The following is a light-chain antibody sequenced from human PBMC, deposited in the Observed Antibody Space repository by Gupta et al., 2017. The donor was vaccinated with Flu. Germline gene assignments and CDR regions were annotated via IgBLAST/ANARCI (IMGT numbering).Light chain of an antibody. CDR2: KDT. V-gene: IGLV3-25*03. J-gene: IGLJ3*02. CDR1: ALSRQY. CDR3: QSPDSRGRWV. Sequence: SSELTQPPSVSVSPGQTARITCSGDALSRQYAFWFQQKPGQAPVLVIYKDTERPSGISERFSGSSSGTEVTLTISGVQAEDEAAYYCQSPDSRGRWVFGGGTKLTVL.